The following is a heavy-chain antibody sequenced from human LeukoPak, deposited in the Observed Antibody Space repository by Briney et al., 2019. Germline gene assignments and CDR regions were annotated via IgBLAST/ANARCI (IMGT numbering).Heavy chain of an antibody. J-gene: IGHJ6*03. CDR3: ASTRRGYSYGNYYYYMDV. Sequence: SETLSLACAVSGRSISSSNWWSWVRQPPEKGLEWIGEIYHSGSTNYNPSLKSRVTISVDKSKNQFSLKLSSVTAADTAVYYCASTRRGYSYGNYYYYMDVWGKGTTVTVSS. CDR1: GRSISSSNW. CDR2: IYHSGST. V-gene: IGHV4-4*02. D-gene: IGHD5-18*01.